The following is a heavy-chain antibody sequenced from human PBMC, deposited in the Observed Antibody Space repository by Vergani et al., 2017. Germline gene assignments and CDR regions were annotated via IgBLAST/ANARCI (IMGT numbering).Heavy chain of an antibody. Sequence: EVQLVESGGNLVQPGGSLRLSCAASGFTFSSYSMNWVRQAPGKGLEWVSYISPSSTTIYYADSVKGRFTISRDNVKNSLYLQMNSLRAEDTAVYYCARGQNGGYMDVWGKGTTVTVSS. CDR2: ISPSSTTI. CDR3: ARGQNGGYMDV. V-gene: IGHV3-48*01. D-gene: IGHD3-10*01. J-gene: IGHJ6*03. CDR1: GFTFSSYS.